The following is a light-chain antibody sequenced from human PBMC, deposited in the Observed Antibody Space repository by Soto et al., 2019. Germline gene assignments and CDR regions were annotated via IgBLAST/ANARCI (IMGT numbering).Light chain of an antibody. CDR1: QSISSW. Sequence: DIQMTQSPSTLSASVGDRVTITCRASQSISSWLAWYQQKPGKAPKLLIYDAYSLESGAQSRFSGSGSGTEFTLTITSLQPDDFATYYCKQYNSYPWTFGQGTKVDIK. CDR3: KQYNSYPWT. V-gene: IGKV1-5*01. CDR2: DAY. J-gene: IGKJ1*01.